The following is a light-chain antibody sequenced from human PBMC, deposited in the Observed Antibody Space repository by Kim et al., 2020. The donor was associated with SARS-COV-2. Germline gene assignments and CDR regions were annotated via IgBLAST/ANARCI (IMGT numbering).Light chain of an antibody. CDR1: QSVNNNY. CDR3: RQYDSSLT. V-gene: IGKV3-20*01. J-gene: IGKJ4*01. Sequence: EIVLTQSPGTLSLSPGERATLSCRASQSVNNNYLAWYQQKPGKTPRLLIYGASIRATGIPDRFSGSGSGTDFTLTISRLEPEDFAVYYCRQYDSSLTFGGGTKVDIK. CDR2: GAS.